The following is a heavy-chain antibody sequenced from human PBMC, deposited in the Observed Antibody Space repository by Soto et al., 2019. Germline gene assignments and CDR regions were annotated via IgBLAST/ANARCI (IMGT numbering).Heavy chain of an antibody. J-gene: IGHJ6*03. Sequence: QDQLVQSGVEVKKPGASVKVSCKASGYSFTNYGITWVRQAPGQGFEWMGWISAYNGNTNYAPKSQGRVTMTTDASTSTAYLELRSLRSDDTAVYYCARDRGVAPPVAGNTHYYYYMDVWGKGTTVTVSS. V-gene: IGHV1-18*01. CDR2: ISAYNGNT. CDR1: GYSFTNYG. D-gene: IGHD6-19*01. CDR3: ARDRGVAPPVAGNTHYYYYMDV.